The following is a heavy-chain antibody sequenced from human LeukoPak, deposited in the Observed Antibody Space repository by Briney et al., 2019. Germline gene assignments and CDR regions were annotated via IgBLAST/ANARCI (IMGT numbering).Heavy chain of an antibody. CDR1: GYTLTELS. J-gene: IGHJ4*02. CDR3: VTGTPSGYELHY. Sequence: ASVKVSCKVSGYTLTELSMHWVRQAPGKGLEWMGGFDPEDGETIYAQKFQGRVTMTEDTSTDTAYMELSSLRSEDTAVYYCVTGTPSGYELHYWGQGTLVTVSS. V-gene: IGHV1-24*01. CDR2: FDPEDGET. D-gene: IGHD5-12*01.